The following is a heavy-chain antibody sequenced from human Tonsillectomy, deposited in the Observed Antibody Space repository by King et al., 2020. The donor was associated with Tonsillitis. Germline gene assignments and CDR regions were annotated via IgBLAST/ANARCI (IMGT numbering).Heavy chain of an antibody. Sequence: EVQLVESGGGLVQPGRSLRLSCAASGFTFDDYAMHWVRQAPGKGLEWVSGISWNSGSICYEDSVKGRFTISRDNAKNSLYLQMNSLRAEDTALYYCAKGGSGSYWGGMDVWGQGTTVTVSS. V-gene: IGHV3-9*01. J-gene: IGHJ6*02. CDR3: AKGGSGSYWGGMDV. D-gene: IGHD3-10*01. CDR1: GFTFDDYA. CDR2: ISWNSGSI.